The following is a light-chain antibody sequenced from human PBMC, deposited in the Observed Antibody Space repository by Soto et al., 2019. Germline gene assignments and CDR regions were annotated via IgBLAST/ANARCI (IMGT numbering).Light chain of an antibody. Sequence: EIVLTQSPATLSLSPGERATLSCRASQSVSSYLAWYQQKPGQAPRLLIYAASDRATGSPGRFSGSGSGTDFTLVISSLEPEDFAFYYCQQGNTWPWTFGQGTK. J-gene: IGKJ1*01. CDR3: QQGNTWPWT. CDR1: QSVSSY. CDR2: AAS. V-gene: IGKV3-11*01.